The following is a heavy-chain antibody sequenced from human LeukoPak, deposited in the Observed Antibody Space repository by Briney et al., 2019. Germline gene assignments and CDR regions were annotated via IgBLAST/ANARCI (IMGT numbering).Heavy chain of an antibody. Sequence: GASVKVSCKASGYTFTSYDINWVRQATGQGLEWMGWISAYNGNTNYAQKLQGRVTMTTDTSTSTAYMELRSLRSDDTAVYYCARALGYSSSWYFDYWFDPWGQGTLVTVSS. D-gene: IGHD6-13*01. V-gene: IGHV1-18*01. J-gene: IGHJ5*02. CDR3: ARALGYSSSWYFDYWFDP. CDR1: GYTFTSYD. CDR2: ISAYNGNT.